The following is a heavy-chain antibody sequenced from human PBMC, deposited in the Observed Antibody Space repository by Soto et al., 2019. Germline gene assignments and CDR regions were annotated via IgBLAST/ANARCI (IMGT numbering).Heavy chain of an antibody. Sequence: ASVKVSCKASGFTFINYGMAWVLQAPGQGLEWMGWISVYHGNTIYAQKFQDRVTMTTDASTSTAYMELRSLRSDDTAVYFCARDHGGATLALLHWGQGTLVTVSS. D-gene: IGHD1-1*01. CDR1: GFTFINYG. CDR2: ISVYHGNT. CDR3: ARDHGGATLALLH. V-gene: IGHV1-18*04. J-gene: IGHJ4*02.